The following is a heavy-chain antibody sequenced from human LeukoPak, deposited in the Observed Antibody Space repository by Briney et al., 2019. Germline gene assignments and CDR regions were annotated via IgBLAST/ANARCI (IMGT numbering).Heavy chain of an antibody. CDR1: GFTFSSYG. Sequence: PGGSLRLSCAASGFTFSSYGMHWVRQAPGKGLEGVAFIRYDGSNKYYADSVEGRFTISRDNSKNTLYLQMNSLRAEDTAVYYCAKDGGAGASSSWYTDWGQGTLVTVSS. D-gene: IGHD6-13*01. CDR2: IRYDGSNK. CDR3: AKDGGAGASSSWYTD. J-gene: IGHJ4*02. V-gene: IGHV3-30*02.